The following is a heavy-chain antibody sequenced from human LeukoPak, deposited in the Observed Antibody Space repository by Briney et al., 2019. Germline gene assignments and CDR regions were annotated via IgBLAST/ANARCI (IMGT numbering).Heavy chain of an antibody. J-gene: IGHJ4*02. D-gene: IGHD6-13*01. CDR2: IYYSGST. CDR1: GGSISSYY. CDR3: ASTDSSSWGYFDY. V-gene: IGHV4-59*08. Sequence: SETPSLTCTVSGGSISSYYWSWIRQPPGKGLEWIGYIYYSGSTNYNPSLKSRVTISVDTSKNQFSLKLSSVTAADTAVYYCASTDSSSWGYFDYWGQGTLVTVSS.